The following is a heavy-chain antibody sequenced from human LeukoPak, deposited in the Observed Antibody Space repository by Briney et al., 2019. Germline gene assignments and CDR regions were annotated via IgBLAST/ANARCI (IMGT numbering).Heavy chain of an antibody. Sequence: GASVKVSCKASGGTFSSYAISWVRQAPGQGLEWMGRIIPILGIANHAQKFQGRVTITADKSTSTAYMELSSLRSEDTAVYYCARDPRYSGSHDDDYWGQGTLVTVSS. CDR2: IIPILGIA. CDR3: ARDPRYSGSHDDDY. V-gene: IGHV1-69*04. CDR1: GGTFSSYA. D-gene: IGHD1-26*01. J-gene: IGHJ4*02.